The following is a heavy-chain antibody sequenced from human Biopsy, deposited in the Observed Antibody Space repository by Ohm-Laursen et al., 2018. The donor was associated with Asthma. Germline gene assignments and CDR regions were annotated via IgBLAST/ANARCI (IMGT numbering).Heavy chain of an antibody. CDR1: GGSLSSGPHY. CDR3: ARDLSGYCTSSACYGFDS. D-gene: IGHD2-8*01. CDR2: INYSGST. Sequence: SQTLSLTCTVSGGSLSSGPHYWSWVRQHPGKGLEWIGYINYSGSTFYSPSLESRVTVSVDTSKNQLSLKLSSVTAADTAVYYCARDLSGYCTSSACYGFDSWGQGTLVTVSS. V-gene: IGHV4-31*03. J-gene: IGHJ5*01.